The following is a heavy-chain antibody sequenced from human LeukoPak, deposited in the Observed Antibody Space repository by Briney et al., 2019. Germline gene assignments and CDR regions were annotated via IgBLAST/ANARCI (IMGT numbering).Heavy chain of an antibody. D-gene: IGHD3-22*01. J-gene: IGHJ4*02. V-gene: IGHV3-30*04. Sequence: PGGSLRLSCPASGFTFSSYAMHWVRQAPGKGLEWVAVISYDGSNKYYADSVKGRFTISRDNSKNTLYLQMNSLRAEDTAVYYCARGPQGLEGPVFFDYWGQGTLVTVSS. CDR1: GFTFSSYA. CDR2: ISYDGSNK. CDR3: ARGPQGLEGPVFFDY.